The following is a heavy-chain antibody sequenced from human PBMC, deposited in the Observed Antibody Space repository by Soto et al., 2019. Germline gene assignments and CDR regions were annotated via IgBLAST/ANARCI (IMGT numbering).Heavy chain of an antibody. J-gene: IGHJ6*03. CDR1: GFTFSSYW. CDR3: ARDESSVTDYYYYYMDV. Sequence: PGGSLRLSCAASGFTFSSYWMHCVRQAPGKGLVWVSRINSDGSSTSYADSVKGRFTISRDNAKNTLYLQMNSLRAEDTAVYYCARDESSVTDYYYYYMDVWGKGTTVTVSS. V-gene: IGHV3-74*01. D-gene: IGHD4-17*01. CDR2: INSDGSST.